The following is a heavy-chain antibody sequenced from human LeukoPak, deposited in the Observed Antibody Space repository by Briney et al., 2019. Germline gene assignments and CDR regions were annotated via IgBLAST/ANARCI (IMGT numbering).Heavy chain of an antibody. Sequence: GASVKVSCKASGYTFTSYGISWVRQAPGQGLEWMGWISAYNGNTNYAQKLQGRVTMTTDTSTSTAYMELRSLRSDDTAVYYCARDYSAERGPAPHNCFGLWGQGTLVTVSS. CDR1: GYTFTSYG. CDR2: ISAYNGNT. J-gene: IGHJ5*02. CDR3: ARDYSAERGPAPHNCFGL. V-gene: IGHV1-18*01. D-gene: IGHD2-15*01.